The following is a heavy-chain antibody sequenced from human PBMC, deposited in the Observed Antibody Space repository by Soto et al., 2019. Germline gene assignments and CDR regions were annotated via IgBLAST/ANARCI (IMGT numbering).Heavy chain of an antibody. CDR2: IIPIFGTA. Sequence: GASVKVSCKASGGTFSSYAISWVRQAPGQGLEWMGGIIPIFGTANYAQKFQGRVTITADESTSTAYMELSSLRSEDTAVYYCARGEGGGLLLYYYSVLAVGGKGTTVPVSS. V-gene: IGHV1-69*13. CDR3: ARGEGGGLLLYYYSVLAV. J-gene: IGHJ6*04. CDR1: GGTFSSYA. D-gene: IGHD3-16*01.